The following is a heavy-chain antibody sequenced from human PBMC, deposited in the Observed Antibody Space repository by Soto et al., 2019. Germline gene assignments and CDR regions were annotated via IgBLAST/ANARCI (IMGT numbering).Heavy chain of an antibody. V-gene: IGHV4-39*01. Sequence: SSETLSLTCTVSGGSISSSSYYWGWIRQPPGKGLEWIGSIYYSGSTYYNPSLKSRVTISVDTSKNQFSLKLSSVTAADTAVYYCARRRLRAAPQGIAVAGSYAFDIWGQGTMVTVSS. D-gene: IGHD6-19*01. J-gene: IGHJ3*02. CDR1: GGSISSSSYY. CDR3: ARRRLRAAPQGIAVAGSYAFDI. CDR2: IYYSGST.